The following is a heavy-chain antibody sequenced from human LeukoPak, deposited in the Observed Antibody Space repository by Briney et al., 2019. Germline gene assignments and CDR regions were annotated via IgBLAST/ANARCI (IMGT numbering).Heavy chain of an antibody. V-gene: IGHV3-20*04. CDR3: ARSWVGGSPYYYYYMDV. D-gene: IGHD2-15*01. CDR2: INWNGGNT. CDR1: GFTFDDYG. J-gene: IGHJ6*03. Sequence: GGSLRLSCAASGFTFDDYGMSWVRQAPGKGLEWVSGINWNGGNTGYADSVKGRFTISRDNAKNSLYLQMNSLRAEDTALYYCARSWVGGSPYYYYYMDVWGKGTTVPVSS.